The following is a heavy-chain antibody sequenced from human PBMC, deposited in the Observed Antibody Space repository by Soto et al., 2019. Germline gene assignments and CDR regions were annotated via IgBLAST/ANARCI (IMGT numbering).Heavy chain of an antibody. J-gene: IGHJ4*02. CDR1: GFTFSSYW. Sequence: GGSLRLSCAASGFTFSSYWMSWVHQAPGKGLEWVANIKQDGSEKYYVDSVKGRFTISRDNAKNSLYLQMNSLRAEDTAVYYCASSPYYYDSSGPGYWGQGTLVTVSS. CDR3: ASSPYYYDSSGPGY. CDR2: IKQDGSEK. V-gene: IGHV3-7*05. D-gene: IGHD3-22*01.